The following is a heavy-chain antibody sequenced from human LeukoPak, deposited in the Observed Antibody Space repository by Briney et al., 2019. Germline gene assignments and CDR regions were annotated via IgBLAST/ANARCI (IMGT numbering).Heavy chain of an antibody. J-gene: IGHJ4*02. V-gene: IGHV3-53*05. CDR1: GFTVSSNY. D-gene: IGHD6-19*01. Sequence: GGSLRLSCAASGFTVSSNYMSWVRQAPGKGLEWVSVIYSGGSTYYADSVKGRFTISRDNSKNTLYLQMNSLRAEDTAVYYCAKDSGGWGAYFDYWGQGTLVTVSS. CDR2: IYSGGST. CDR3: AKDSGGWGAYFDY.